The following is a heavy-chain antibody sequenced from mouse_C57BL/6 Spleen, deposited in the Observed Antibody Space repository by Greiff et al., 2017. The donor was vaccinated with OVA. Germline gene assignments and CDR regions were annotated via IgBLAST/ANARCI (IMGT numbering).Heavy chain of an antibody. V-gene: IGHV3-6*01. D-gene: IGHD1-1*01. CDR2: IRYDGSH. CDR1: GYSIPSGSY. J-gene: IGHJ4*01. Sequence: EVKLQESGPGLVKPSQSLSLSCSVSGYSIPSGSYWYWLRPLPGHILEWMGFIRYDGSHNYNPSLKNRISSTRDTSKNQFCLKLNSVTPADTATYYGARGGYYGSGAMDDWGQGTSVTVSS. CDR3: ARGGYYGSGAMDD.